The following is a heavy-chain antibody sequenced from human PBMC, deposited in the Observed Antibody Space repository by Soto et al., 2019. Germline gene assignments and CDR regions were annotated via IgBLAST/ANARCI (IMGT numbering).Heavy chain of an antibody. J-gene: IGHJ4*01. Sequence: PGESLKICFKGSGYTFTSYLIGRLRQIPANGLEWMGIIYPGDSDVRYSPSFKGHVIISADKSINTVYLEWSRRKRSNSATYFCARHGPLINMFRVVPLDFWGQGTRVTVSS. CDR1: GYTFTSYL. CDR2: IYPGDSDV. V-gene: IGHV5-51*01. D-gene: IGHD3-10*01. CDR3: ARHGPLINMFRVVPLDF.